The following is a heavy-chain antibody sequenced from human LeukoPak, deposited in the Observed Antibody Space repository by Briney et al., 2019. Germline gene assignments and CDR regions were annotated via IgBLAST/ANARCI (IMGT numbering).Heavy chain of an antibody. CDR3: ARRGLHRHPSLGYSGYQG. CDR1: GDSISSGDYY. CDR2: ISSSGST. D-gene: IGHD5-12*01. Sequence: SETLSLTCTVSGDSISSGDYYWSWIRQPAGKGLEWIGRISSSGSTNYNPSLKSRVTISVDTSKNQFSLKLSSVTAADTAVYYCARRGLHRHPSLGYSGYQGWGQGTMVTVSS. V-gene: IGHV4-61*02. J-gene: IGHJ3*01.